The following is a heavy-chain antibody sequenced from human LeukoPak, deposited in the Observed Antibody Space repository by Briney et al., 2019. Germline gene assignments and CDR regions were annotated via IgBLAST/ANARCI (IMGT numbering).Heavy chain of an antibody. J-gene: IGHJ4*02. CDR3: AGGPGWLLAYFDY. CDR2: INHSGST. V-gene: IGHV4-34*01. CDR1: GGSFSGYY. Sequence: SETLSLTCAVYGGSFSGYYWSWIRQPPGKGLEWIGEINHSGSTNYNPSLKSRVTISVDTSKNQFSLKLSSVTAADTAVYYCAGGPGWLLAYFDYWGQGTLVTVSS. D-gene: IGHD3-22*01.